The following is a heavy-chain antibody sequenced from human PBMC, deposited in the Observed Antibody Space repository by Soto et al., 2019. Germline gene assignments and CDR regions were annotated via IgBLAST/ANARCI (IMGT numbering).Heavy chain of an antibody. CDR2: IIPIFGTA. CDR1: GGTFSSYA. CDR3: ARVKDFWSGYYQPFDY. J-gene: IGHJ4*02. Sequence: GASVKVSCKASGGTFSSYAISWVRQAPGQGLEWMGGIIPIFGTANYAQKFQGRVTITADESTSTAYMELSSLRSEDTAVYYCARVKDFWSGYYQPFDYWGQGTLVTVSS. D-gene: IGHD3-3*01. V-gene: IGHV1-69*13.